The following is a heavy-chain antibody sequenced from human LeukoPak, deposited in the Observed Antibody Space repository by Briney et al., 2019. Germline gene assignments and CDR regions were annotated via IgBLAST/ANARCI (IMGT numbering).Heavy chain of an antibody. CDR3: VRGQKPYYYYGMDV. CDR1: GYTFTSYY. J-gene: IGHJ6*02. Sequence: SVKVSCKASGYTFTSYYMHWVRQAPGQGLEWMGGIIPIFGKANYAQKFQGRVTITADESTSTAYMELSSLRSEDTAVYYCVRGQKPYYYYGMDVWGQGTTVTVSS. CDR2: IIPIFGKA. V-gene: IGHV1-69*13.